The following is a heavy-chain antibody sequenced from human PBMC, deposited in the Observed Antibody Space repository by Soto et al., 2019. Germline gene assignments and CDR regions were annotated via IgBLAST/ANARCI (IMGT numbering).Heavy chain of an antibody. Sequence: EVQLVESGGGLIQPGGSLRLSCAVSGFTVSSNYMSWVRQAPGKGLEWVSVIYSGGSTYYADSVKGRFIISRDNSKNTLYLQMNSLRAEDTAVYYCARDIDSGWYPNYGMDVWGQGTTVTVSS. J-gene: IGHJ6*02. CDR1: GFTVSSNY. CDR2: IYSGGST. D-gene: IGHD6-19*01. V-gene: IGHV3-53*01. CDR3: ARDIDSGWYPNYGMDV.